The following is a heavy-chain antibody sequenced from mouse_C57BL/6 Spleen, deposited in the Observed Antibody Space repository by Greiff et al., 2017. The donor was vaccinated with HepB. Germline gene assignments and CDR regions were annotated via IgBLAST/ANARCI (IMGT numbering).Heavy chain of an antibody. CDR2: INPGSGGT. CDR1: GYAFTNYL. D-gene: IGHD2-4*01. J-gene: IGHJ3*01. CDR3: ARSDYDAGAWFAY. Sequence: VQLQQSGAELGRPGTSVKVSCKASGYAFTNYLIEWVKQRPGQGLEWIGVINPGSGGTNYNEKFKGKATLTADKSSSTAYMQLSSLTSEDSAVYFCARSDYDAGAWFAYWGQGTLVTVSA. V-gene: IGHV1-54*01.